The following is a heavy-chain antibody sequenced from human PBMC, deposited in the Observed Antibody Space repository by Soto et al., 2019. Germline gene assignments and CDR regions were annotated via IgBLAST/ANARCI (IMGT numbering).Heavy chain of an antibody. CDR1: GFTLRTYW. V-gene: IGHV3-7*05. J-gene: IGHJ6*02. D-gene: IGHD6-25*01. Sequence: EVQLVESGGGLVQPGGSLRLSCAASGFTLRTYWMSWVRQAPGKGLEWVANIKQDGSEKYYVDSVKGRFAISRDNAKSSLYLEMNSLRAEETAVYYCARVRPENYYGMDVWGQGTTVTVSS. CDR2: IKQDGSEK. CDR3: ARVRPENYYGMDV.